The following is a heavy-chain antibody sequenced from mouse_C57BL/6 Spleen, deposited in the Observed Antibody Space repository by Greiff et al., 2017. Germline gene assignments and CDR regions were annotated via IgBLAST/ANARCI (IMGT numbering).Heavy chain of an antibody. CDR2: INPYNGGT. V-gene: IGHV1-19*01. D-gene: IGHD1-1*02. Sequence: DVQLQESGPVLVKPGASVKMSCKASGYTFTDYYMNWVKQSHGKSLEWIGVINPYNGGTSYNQKFKGKATLTVDKSSSTAYMELNSLTSEDSAVYYCARRGIWSLVYAMDYWGQGTSVTVSS. CDR1: GYTFTDYY. CDR3: ARRGIWSLVYAMDY. J-gene: IGHJ4*01.